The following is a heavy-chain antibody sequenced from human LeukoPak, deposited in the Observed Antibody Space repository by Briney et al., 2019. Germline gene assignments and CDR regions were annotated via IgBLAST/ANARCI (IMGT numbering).Heavy chain of an antibody. J-gene: IGHJ4*02. V-gene: IGHV3-23*01. D-gene: IGHD6-19*01. CDR1: GFTFSNYG. Sequence: GGTLRLSCAASGFTFSNYGMNWVRQAPGKGLEWVSGITGSGGNTYYADSVKGRFTISRDNSKNTMYLQMNSLRAEDTAVYYCARDYSSGWQNDPFDYWGQGTLVTVSS. CDR2: ITGSGGNT. CDR3: ARDYSSGWQNDPFDY.